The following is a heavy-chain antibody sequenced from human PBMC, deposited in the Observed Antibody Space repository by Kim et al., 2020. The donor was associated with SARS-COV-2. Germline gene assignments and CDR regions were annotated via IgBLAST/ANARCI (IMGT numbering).Heavy chain of an antibody. Sequence: PKSRVTISVDTSKNPFSLKLSSVTAADTAVYYCARERITIFGVVKGWFDPWGQGTLVTVSS. D-gene: IGHD3-3*01. J-gene: IGHJ5*02. V-gene: IGHV4-34*01. CDR3: ARERITIFGVVKGWFDP.